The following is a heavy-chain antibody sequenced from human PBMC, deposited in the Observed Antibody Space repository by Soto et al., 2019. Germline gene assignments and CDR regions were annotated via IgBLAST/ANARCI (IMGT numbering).Heavy chain of an antibody. CDR3: AKDFGYSSGYDAFDI. CDR2: ISGSGRST. CDR1: GFTFSSYA. V-gene: IGHV3-23*01. J-gene: IGHJ3*02. Sequence: PGGSLRLSCAASGFTFSSYAMSWVRQAPGKGLEWVSAISGSGRSTYYADSVKGRFTISRDNSRKTLYVQMNSLRAEDTALYYCAKDFGYSSGYDAFDIWGQGTMVTVSS. D-gene: IGHD5-18*01.